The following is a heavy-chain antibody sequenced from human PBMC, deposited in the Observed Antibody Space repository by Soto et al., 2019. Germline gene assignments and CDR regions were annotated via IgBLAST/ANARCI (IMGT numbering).Heavy chain of an antibody. Sequence: ASVKVSCKASGYTFTSYGISWVRQAPGQGLEWMGWISAYNGNTNYAQKLQGRVTMTTDTSTSTAYMELRSLRSDDTAVYYCAREAIAAAATAYYYGMDVWGQGPTVTVSS. CDR3: AREAIAAAATAYYYGMDV. D-gene: IGHD6-13*01. CDR2: ISAYNGNT. J-gene: IGHJ6*02. V-gene: IGHV1-18*01. CDR1: GYTFTSYG.